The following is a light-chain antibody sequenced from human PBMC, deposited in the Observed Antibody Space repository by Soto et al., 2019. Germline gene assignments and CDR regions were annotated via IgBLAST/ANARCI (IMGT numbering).Light chain of an antibody. CDR3: RGWDSSRDHPICV. V-gene: IGLV3-21*02. Sequence: SYELTQPPSVSVAPGQTARITCGRNNIGSKSVHWYQQKPGQAPVLVVYDDSDRPSGIPERFSGSNSGNTATLTISRVEAGDGADYYWRGWDSSRDHPICVFGGGPKLPAL. CDR1: NIGSKS. J-gene: IGLJ3*02. CDR2: DDS.